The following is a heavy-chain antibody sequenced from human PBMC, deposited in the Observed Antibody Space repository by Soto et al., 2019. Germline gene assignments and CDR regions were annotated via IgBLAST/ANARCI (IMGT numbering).Heavy chain of an antibody. CDR1: GGTFSSYA. CDR2: IIPIFGTA. J-gene: IGHJ4*02. V-gene: IGHV1-69*13. Sequence: ASVKVSCKASGGTFSSYAISWVRQAPGQGLEWMGGIIPIFGTANYAQKFQGRVTITADESTSTAYMELSSRRSEDTAVYYCARNPLKLRYFDWPYYFDYWSQGTLVTVSS. D-gene: IGHD3-9*01. CDR3: ARNPLKLRYFDWPYYFDY.